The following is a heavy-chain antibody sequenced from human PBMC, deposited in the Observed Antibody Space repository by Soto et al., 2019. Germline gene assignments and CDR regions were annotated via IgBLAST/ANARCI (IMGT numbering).Heavy chain of an antibody. CDR3: ARDLGTRGY. CDR1: GFTLSSYS. CDR2: ISSSSSYI. Sequence: GGTLRLSCAASGFTLSSYSMNWVRQAPGKGLEWDSSISSSSSYIYYADSVKGRFTISRDNAKNSLYLQMNSLRVEDTAVYYCARDLGTRGYWGQGTLVTVSS. J-gene: IGHJ4*02. D-gene: IGHD1-1*01. V-gene: IGHV3-21*01.